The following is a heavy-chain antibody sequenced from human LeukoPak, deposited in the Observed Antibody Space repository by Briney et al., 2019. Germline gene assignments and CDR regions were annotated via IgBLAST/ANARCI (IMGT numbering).Heavy chain of an antibody. V-gene: IGHV1-8*01. J-gene: IGHJ4*02. CDR3: ARGFGIGSYGFFDY. CDR1: GYTFTSYD. Sequence: ASVKVSCKASGYTFTSYDINWVRQATGQGLEWMGWMNPNSGNTDYAQKFQGRVAMTRNTSISTAYMELNSLTSEDTAVYYCARGFGIGSYGFFDYWGQGTLVTVSS. D-gene: IGHD5-18*01. CDR2: MNPNSGNT.